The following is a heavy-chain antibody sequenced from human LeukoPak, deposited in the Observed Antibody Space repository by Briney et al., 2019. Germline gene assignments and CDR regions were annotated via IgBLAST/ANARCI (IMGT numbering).Heavy chain of an antibody. Sequence: APAKVSCKASGYTFTSYDINWVRQATGQGLEWMGWMNPNSGNTGYSQKFQGRVTMTRNTSITTAYMELSSLRSEDTAVYYCARAGGTGPGNRHFQHWGQGTLVTVSS. CDR3: ARAGGTGPGNRHFQH. CDR1: GYTFTSYD. CDR2: MNPNSGNT. D-gene: IGHD2-8*02. V-gene: IGHV1-8*01. J-gene: IGHJ1*01.